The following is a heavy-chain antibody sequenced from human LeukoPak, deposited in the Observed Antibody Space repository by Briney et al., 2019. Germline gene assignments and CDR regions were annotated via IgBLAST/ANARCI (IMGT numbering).Heavy chain of an antibody. CDR3: AREENGISVDY. CDR1: GYSISSGYY. Sequence: SETLSLTWAVSGYSISSGYYWGWIRQPPGKGLEWIGSIYHSGSTYYNPSLKSRVTISVDTSKNQFSLKLSSVTAADTAVYYCAREENGISVDYWGQGTLVTVSS. J-gene: IGHJ4*02. CDR2: IYHSGST. D-gene: IGHD1-26*01. V-gene: IGHV4-38-2*02.